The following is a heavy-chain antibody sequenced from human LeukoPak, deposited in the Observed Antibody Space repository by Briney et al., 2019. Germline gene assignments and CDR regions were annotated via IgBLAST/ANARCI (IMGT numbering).Heavy chain of an antibody. CDR2: INHSGST. J-gene: IGHJ6*02. D-gene: IGHD6-19*01. Sequence: SETLSLTCAVYGGSFSGYYWSWIRQPPGKGLEWIGEINHSGSTNYNPSLKSRVTMSVDTSKNQFSLKLSSVTAADTAVYYCARDSSGWYIGNYYGMDVWGQGTTVTVSS. CDR3: ARDSSGWYIGNYYGMDV. CDR1: GGSFSGYY. V-gene: IGHV4-34*01.